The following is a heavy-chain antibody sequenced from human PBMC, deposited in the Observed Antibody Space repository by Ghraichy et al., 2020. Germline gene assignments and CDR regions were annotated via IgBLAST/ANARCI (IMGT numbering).Heavy chain of an antibody. CDR3: ARAQPYYYDSSGFIDY. CDR2: IYYSGST. D-gene: IGHD3-22*01. J-gene: IGHJ4*02. Sequence: SETLSLTCTVSGGSISSSSYYWGWIRQPPGKGLEWIGSIYYSGSTYYNPSLKSRVIISVDTSKNQFSLKLSSETAADTAVYYCARAQPYYYDSSGFIDYWGQGTLVTVSS. CDR1: GGSISSSSYY. V-gene: IGHV4-39*01.